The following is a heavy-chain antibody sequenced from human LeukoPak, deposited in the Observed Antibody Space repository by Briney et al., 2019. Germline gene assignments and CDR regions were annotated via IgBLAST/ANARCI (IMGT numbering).Heavy chain of an antibody. CDR1: GFTVSSNY. CDR2: ISGSGGST. V-gene: IGHV3-23*01. D-gene: IGHD2-15*01. Sequence: QPGGSLRLSCAASGFTVSSNYMSWVRQAPGKGLEWVSAISGSGGSTYYADSVKGRFTISGDNSKNTLYLQMNSLRAEDTAVYYCAKGPVVVAATVFDYWGQGTLVTVSS. CDR3: AKGPVVVAATVFDY. J-gene: IGHJ4*02.